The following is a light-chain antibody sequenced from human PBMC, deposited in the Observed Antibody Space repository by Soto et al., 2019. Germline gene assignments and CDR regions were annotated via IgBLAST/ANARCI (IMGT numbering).Light chain of an antibody. V-gene: IGKV3-15*01. Sequence: EIVMTQSPATLSVSPGERATLSCRASQSVSSNLAWYQQKPGQAPRLLIYGASTRATGIPARFSGSGSGTDFTLTISSLQSEDLAVYYCQQYNNWPPGTFGQGTKVVIK. CDR1: QSVSSN. CDR2: GAS. J-gene: IGKJ1*01. CDR3: QQYNNWPPGT.